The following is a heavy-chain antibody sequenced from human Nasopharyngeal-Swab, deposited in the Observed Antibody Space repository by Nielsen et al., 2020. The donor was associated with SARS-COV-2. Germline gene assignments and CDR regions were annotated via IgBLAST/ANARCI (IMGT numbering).Heavy chain of an antibody. V-gene: IGHV3-74*01. D-gene: IGHD1-26*01. J-gene: IGHJ6*02. CDR3: ARGYGSYPYYYGMDV. CDR1: GFTFSSYW. Sequence: GGSLRLSCAASGFTFSSYWMHWVRQAPGKGLVWVSRINSDGSSTSYADSVKGRFTISRDNAKNTLYLQMNNLGAEDTAVYYCARGYGSYPYYYGMDVWGQGTTVTVSS. CDR2: INSDGSST.